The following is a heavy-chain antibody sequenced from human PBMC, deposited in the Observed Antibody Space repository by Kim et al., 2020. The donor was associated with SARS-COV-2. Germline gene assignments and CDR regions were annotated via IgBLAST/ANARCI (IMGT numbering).Heavy chain of an antibody. D-gene: IGHD5-12*01. CDR2: IYYSGST. V-gene: IGHV4-39*01. Sequence: SETLSLTCTVSGGSISSSSYYWGWIRQPPGKGLEWIGSIYYSGSTYYNPSLKSRVTISVDTSKNQFSLKLSSVTAADTAVYYCARALDIVATMAGGLDYWGQGTLVTVSS. J-gene: IGHJ4*02. CDR1: GGSISSSSYY. CDR3: ARALDIVATMAGGLDY.